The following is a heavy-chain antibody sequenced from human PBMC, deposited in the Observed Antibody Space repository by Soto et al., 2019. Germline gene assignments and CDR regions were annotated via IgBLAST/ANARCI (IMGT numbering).Heavy chain of an antibody. CDR2: VSIGGST. V-gene: IGHV3-23*01. CDR3: SKRRGAGGHFDY. D-gene: IGHD2-15*01. J-gene: IGHJ4*02. Sequence: QLLESGGGLVQPEGSLRLSCAASEFTFSSYAMGWVRQGPGKGLEWVAVVSIGGSTHYADSVKGRFTISRDNSKNTLSLQMNSLTAEDTAVYFCSKRRGAGGHFDYWGQGALVTVSS. CDR1: EFTFSSYA.